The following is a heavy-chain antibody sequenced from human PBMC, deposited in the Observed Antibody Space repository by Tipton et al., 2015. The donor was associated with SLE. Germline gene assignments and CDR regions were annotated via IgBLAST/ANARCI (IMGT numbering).Heavy chain of an antibody. D-gene: IGHD2-2*02. Sequence: TLSLTCIVSGGSISGGGYYWSWIRQFSGKGLEWIGAMSYSGPTTYNPSLRSRVSISMDTSENQFSLRLTSVAAADTAVYHCARLRKPYPYGSGAYYTDYWGQGTLVCVCS. CDR1: GGSISGGGYY. CDR2: MSYSGPT. CDR3: ARLRKPYPYGSGAYYTDY. V-gene: IGHV4-39*07. J-gene: IGHJ4*02.